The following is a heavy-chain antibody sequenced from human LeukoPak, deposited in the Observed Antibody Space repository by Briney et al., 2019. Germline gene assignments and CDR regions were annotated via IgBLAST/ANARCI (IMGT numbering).Heavy chain of an antibody. Sequence: ASVKVSCKASGYTLTGYDMHWVRQAPGQGLEWMGWINPNSGGTNYAQKFQGRVTMTRDTSISTAYMELSRLRSGDTAVYYCARGWYSYGSLDYWGQGTLVTVSS. D-gene: IGHD5-18*01. V-gene: IGHV1-2*02. CDR2: INPNSGGT. J-gene: IGHJ4*02. CDR1: GYTLTGYD. CDR3: ARGWYSYGSLDY.